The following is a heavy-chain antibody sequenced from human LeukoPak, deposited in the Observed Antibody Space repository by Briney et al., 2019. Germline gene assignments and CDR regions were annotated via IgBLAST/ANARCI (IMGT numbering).Heavy chain of an antibody. J-gene: IGHJ4*02. CDR2: IFGSGSST. Sequence: GGSLRLSCAASGFTLTDYTMTWVRQAPGKGLEWVSAIFGSGSSTYYADSVKGRFTISRDNSRNTLFLHMNSLRAEDTAVYYCAKDRAQQLVLDFWGQGTLVTVSS. CDR1: GFTLTDYT. V-gene: IGHV3-23*01. D-gene: IGHD6-13*01. CDR3: AKDRAQQLVLDF.